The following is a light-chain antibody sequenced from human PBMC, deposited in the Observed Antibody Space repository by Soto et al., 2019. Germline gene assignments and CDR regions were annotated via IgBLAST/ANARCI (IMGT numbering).Light chain of an antibody. CDR3: QQLYSYPRT. J-gene: IGKJ1*01. CDR2: AAS. V-gene: IGKV1-9*01. CDR1: QGISSY. Sequence: IQLTQSPSSLSASVGDRVTITCRASQGISSYLAWYQQKPGRAPILLIYAASTLQSGVPSRFSGSGSATDFTLTISSLQPEDFATYYCQQLYSYPRTFGQGTKVEIK.